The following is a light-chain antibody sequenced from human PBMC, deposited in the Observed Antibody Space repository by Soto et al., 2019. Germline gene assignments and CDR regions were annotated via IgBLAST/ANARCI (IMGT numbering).Light chain of an antibody. CDR1: QSTTNNY. J-gene: IGKJ1*01. Sequence: EMVLTQSPGTLSLYPGERATLSCRTSQSTTNNYLAWYQQKPGQAPRLLIYGASSRATGIPDRFSGSGSGTDFTLTISRLEPEDSAVYYCQQYGNSRTFGQGTKV. V-gene: IGKV3-20*01. CDR3: QQYGNSRT. CDR2: GAS.